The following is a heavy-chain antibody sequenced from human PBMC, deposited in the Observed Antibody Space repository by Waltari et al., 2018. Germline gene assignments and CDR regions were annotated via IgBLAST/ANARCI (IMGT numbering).Heavy chain of an antibody. V-gene: IGHV4-39*01. CDR3: ARHSSGYGGNKEYNDAFDI. J-gene: IGHJ3*02. D-gene: IGHD4-17*01. CDR1: GGSISSSSYY. CDR2: IYYSGST. Sequence: QLQLQESGPGLVKPSETLSLTCTVSGGSISSSSYYWGWIRQPPGKGLEWIGSIYYSGSTYYNPSLKSRVTISVDTSKNQFSLKLSSVTAADTAVYYCARHSSGYGGNKEYNDAFDIWGQGTMVTVSS.